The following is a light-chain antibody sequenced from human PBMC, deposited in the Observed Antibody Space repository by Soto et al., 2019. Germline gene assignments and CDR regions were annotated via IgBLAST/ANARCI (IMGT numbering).Light chain of an antibody. Sequence: QSVLTQPPSASGSPGQSVTISCTGTSSDVGGYNYVSWYQQHPGKAPKVMMYEVSKRPSGVPDRFSGSKSGNTASLTVSGLQAEDEADYSCSSYGGTNSLKVFGGGTKLTVL. V-gene: IGLV2-8*01. J-gene: IGLJ2*01. CDR3: SSYGGTNSLKV. CDR1: SSDVGGYNY. CDR2: EVS.